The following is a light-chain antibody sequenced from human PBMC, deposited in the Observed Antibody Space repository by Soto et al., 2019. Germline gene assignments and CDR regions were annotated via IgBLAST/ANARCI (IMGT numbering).Light chain of an antibody. Sequence: QAVVTQPPSASGTPGQRVTISCSGSTSNIGSNTVTWYQQLPGTAPKLLIYSNNQRPSGVPDRFSGSKSGTSASLAISGLQSEDEADYHCAAWDDRLNGYVFGTGTKVTVL. J-gene: IGLJ1*01. CDR1: TSNIGSNT. V-gene: IGLV1-44*01. CDR2: SNN. CDR3: AAWDDRLNGYV.